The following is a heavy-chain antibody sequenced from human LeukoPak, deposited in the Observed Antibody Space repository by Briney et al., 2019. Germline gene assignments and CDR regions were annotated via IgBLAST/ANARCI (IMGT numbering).Heavy chain of an antibody. CDR3: ARVTYGSGSPAFDY. CDR1: GFTFSSYW. J-gene: IGHJ4*02. Sequence: GGSLRLSCAASGFTFSSYWMHWVRQAPGKGLVWVSRINSDGSSTSYADSVKGRFTISRDNAKNTLYLQMNSLRAEDTAAYYCARVTYGSGSPAFDYWGQGTLVTVSS. CDR2: INSDGSST. V-gene: IGHV3-74*01. D-gene: IGHD3-10*01.